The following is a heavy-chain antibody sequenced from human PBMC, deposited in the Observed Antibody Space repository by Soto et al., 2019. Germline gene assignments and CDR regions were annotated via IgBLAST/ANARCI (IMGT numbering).Heavy chain of an antibody. CDR2: IYYSGGT. CDR3: ARGPPSPWFYFDY. Sequence: SETLSLTCTVSGGSIIIDDYYWSWIRQHPGKGLEWIGYIYYSGGTYYNPSLKSRVTISVDTSKNQFSLNLNSVTAADTAIYYCARGPPSPWFYFDYWGQGTLVTVSS. V-gene: IGHV4-31*03. J-gene: IGHJ4*02. D-gene: IGHD3-9*01. CDR1: GGSIIIDDYY.